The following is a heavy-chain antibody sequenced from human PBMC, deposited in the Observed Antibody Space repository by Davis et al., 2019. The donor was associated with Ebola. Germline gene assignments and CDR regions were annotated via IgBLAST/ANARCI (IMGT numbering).Heavy chain of an antibody. D-gene: IGHD2-8*01. CDR1: GFTFDDYA. CDR3: ARDLLVYAVDYYYYGMDV. V-gene: IGHV3-9*01. CDR2: ISWNSGSI. Sequence: PGGSLRLSCGGSGFTFDDYAMHWVRQTPGKGLEWVSGISWNSGSIDYADSVKGRFTISRDNAKNSLYLQMNSLRAEDTAVYYCARDLLVYAVDYYYYGMDVWGKGTTVTVSS. J-gene: IGHJ6*04.